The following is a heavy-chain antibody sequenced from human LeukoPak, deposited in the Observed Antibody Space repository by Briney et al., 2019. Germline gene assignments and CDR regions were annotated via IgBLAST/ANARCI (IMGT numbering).Heavy chain of an antibody. J-gene: IGHJ4*02. CDR1: GFTFSSYW. Sequence: GGSLRLSCAASGFTFSSYWMHWVRQAPGKGLEWVANIKQDESKKYYVESVKGRFTISRDNAKNSLSLQMNSLRAEDTAVYYCARGRYSSRSGGYYFDIWGQGTLVTVSS. D-gene: IGHD2-2*01. CDR3: ARGRYSSRSGGYYFDI. V-gene: IGHV3-7*01. CDR2: IKQDESKK.